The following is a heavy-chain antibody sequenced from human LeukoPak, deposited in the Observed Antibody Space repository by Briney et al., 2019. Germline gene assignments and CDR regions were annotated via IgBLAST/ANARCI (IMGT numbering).Heavy chain of an antibody. CDR1: GGSISTSNYY. CDR3: ARLYYYDSSGPPL. D-gene: IGHD3-22*01. J-gene: IGHJ4*02. CDR2: IYYSGRT. Sequence: NPSETLSLTCSVSGGSISTSNYYWGWIRQPPGKGLEWIANIYYSGRTYYNPSLKSRVTISTDTSKNQFSLKLSSVTAADTAVYYCARLYYYDSSGPPLWGQGTLVTVSS. V-gene: IGHV4-39*01.